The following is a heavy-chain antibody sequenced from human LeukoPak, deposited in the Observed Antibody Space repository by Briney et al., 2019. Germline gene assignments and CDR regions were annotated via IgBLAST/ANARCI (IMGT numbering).Heavy chain of an antibody. Sequence: PGGSLRLSCAAPGFTFRTYSMNWVRQAPGKGLEWVSFISSTISTIYYADSVKGRFTISRDNAKNSLYLQMNSLRAEDTAVYYCQKEGTQGAHYYMDVWGKGTTVIVSS. J-gene: IGHJ6*03. V-gene: IGHV3-48*01. CDR3: QKEGTQGAHYYMDV. D-gene: IGHD1-1*01. CDR2: ISSTISTI. CDR1: GFTFRTYS.